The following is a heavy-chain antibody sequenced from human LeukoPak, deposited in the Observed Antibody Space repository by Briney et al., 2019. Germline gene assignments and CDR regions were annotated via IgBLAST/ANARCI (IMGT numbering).Heavy chain of an antibody. V-gene: IGHV1-46*01. D-gene: IGHD6-19*01. J-gene: IGHJ5*02. Sequence: ASVKVSCKASGYTFTSYYMHWVRQAPGQGLEWMGIINPSGGSTSYAQKFQGRVTMTRDMSTSTVYMELSSLRSEDTAVYYCARDSAANSSGWYGWFDLWGQGTLVTVSS. CDR2: INPSGGST. CDR1: GYTFTSYY. CDR3: ARDSAANSSGWYGWFDL.